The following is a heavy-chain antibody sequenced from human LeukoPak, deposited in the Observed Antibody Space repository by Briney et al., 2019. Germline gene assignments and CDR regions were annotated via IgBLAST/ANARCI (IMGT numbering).Heavy chain of an antibody. Sequence: GGSLRLSCAASGFTFSSYGMHWVRQAPGKGLEWVAFIRYDGSNKYYADSVKGRFTISRDNSKNTLYLQMNSLRAEDTAVYYCAKNEYSSSWYVHFQHWGQGTLVTVSS. J-gene: IGHJ1*01. CDR2: IRYDGSNK. V-gene: IGHV3-30*02. CDR1: GFTFSSYG. CDR3: AKNEYSSSWYVHFQH. D-gene: IGHD6-13*01.